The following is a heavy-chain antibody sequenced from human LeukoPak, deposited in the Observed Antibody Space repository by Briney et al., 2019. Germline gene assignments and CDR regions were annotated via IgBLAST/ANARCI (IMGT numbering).Heavy chain of an antibody. D-gene: IGHD6-13*01. V-gene: IGHV4-59*01. CDR2: IYYSGTT. J-gene: IGHJ4*02. Sequence: PSETLSLTCTVSGGSISSYYWSWIRQPPGKGLEWIGYIYYSGTTNYNPSLKSRVTISVDTSKNQFSPKLSSVTAADTAVYYCARGVYIAAAQYGYWGQGTLVTVSS. CDR1: GGSISSYY. CDR3: ARGVYIAAAQYGY.